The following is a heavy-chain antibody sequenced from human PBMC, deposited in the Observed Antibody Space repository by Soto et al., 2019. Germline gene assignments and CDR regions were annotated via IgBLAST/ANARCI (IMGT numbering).Heavy chain of an antibody. CDR3: TRGSPENVLPHLGEFSDFAY. CDR2: INPNSGGT. J-gene: IGHJ4*02. CDR1: GYTFTDYY. V-gene: IGHV1-2*02. Sequence: ASVKVSCKASGYTFTDYYIHWVRQAPGQGLEWMGWINPNSGGTNYAVNFQGRVTMTRDTSINTGYMEMSSLRSDDTAVYFCTRGSPENVLPHLGEFSDFAYWGQGTLVTVSS. D-gene: IGHD3-10*01.